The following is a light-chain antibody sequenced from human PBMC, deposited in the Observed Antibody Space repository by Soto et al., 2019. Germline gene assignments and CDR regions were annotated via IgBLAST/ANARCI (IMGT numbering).Light chain of an antibody. CDR2: FAS. V-gene: IGKV1-39*01. J-gene: IGKJ3*01. CDR1: QTISSY. CDR3: QQSYNPPFT. Sequence: DIHMTQSPSSLSASDGDRVSITCRASQTISSYLNWYQQKPGKAPKLLIYFASSLQSGVPSRFSGSGSERDFTLTIRSLQPEDSATYYCQQSYNPPFTFGPGTKLDIK.